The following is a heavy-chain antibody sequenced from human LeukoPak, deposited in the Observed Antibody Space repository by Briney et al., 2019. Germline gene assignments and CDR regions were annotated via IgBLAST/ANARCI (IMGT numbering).Heavy chain of an antibody. J-gene: IGHJ6*02. CDR1: GFTFSNYT. D-gene: IGHD4-17*01. Sequence: GGSLRFSCAASGFTFSNYTMHWVRQAPGKGLEWVAVISYDGSNKYYADSVKGRFTISRDNAKNSLYLQMNSLRAEDTAVYYCARVRTTVNYYYYYGMDVWGQGTTVTVSS. CDR3: ARVRTTVNYYYYYGMDV. V-gene: IGHV3-30*04. CDR2: ISYDGSNK.